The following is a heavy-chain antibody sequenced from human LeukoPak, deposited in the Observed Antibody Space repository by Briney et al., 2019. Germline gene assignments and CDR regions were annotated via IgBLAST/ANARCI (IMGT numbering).Heavy chain of an antibody. Sequence: GGSLRLSCAASGFTFSSNWMHWVRQAPGKGLVWVSRISEDGSTTNYADSVKGRSTIFRDNAKNTLYLQMNSLRAEDTAVYYCVRDLGGRSGHWGQGTLVTVSS. J-gene: IGHJ4*02. CDR2: ISEDGSTT. CDR1: GFTFSSNW. D-gene: IGHD1-26*01. CDR3: VRDLGGRSGH. V-gene: IGHV3-74*01.